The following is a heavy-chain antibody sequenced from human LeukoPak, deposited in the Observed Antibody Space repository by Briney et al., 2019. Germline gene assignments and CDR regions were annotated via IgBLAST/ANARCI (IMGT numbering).Heavy chain of an antibody. V-gene: IGHV6-1*01. Sequence: SQTLSLTCALSGDSVSSNSAAWIWLRQSPSRGLEWLGRTYYRSKWYNDYAVSVKSRITITPDTSKSQFALQLNSVTLEDTAVYYCARDGPHYYYGMDVWGQGTTVTVSS. CDR1: GDSVSSNSAA. CDR3: ARDGPHYYYGMDV. J-gene: IGHJ6*02. CDR2: TYYRSKWYN.